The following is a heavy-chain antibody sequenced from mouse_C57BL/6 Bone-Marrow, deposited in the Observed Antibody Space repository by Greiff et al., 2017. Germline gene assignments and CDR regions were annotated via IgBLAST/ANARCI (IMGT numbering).Heavy chain of an antibody. CDR3: ARYDYDSMRDSFAY. Sequence: VQLLESGAELVKPGASVKLSCKASGYTFTSYWMHWVKQRPGQGLEWIGMIHPNSGSTNYNEKFKSKATLTADKSSSTAYMQLSSLTSEVSALSYCARYDYDSMRDSFAYWGQGATLTVSS. CDR1: GYTFTSYW. V-gene: IGHV1-64*01. CDR2: IHPNSGST. J-gene: IGHJ2*01. D-gene: IGHD1-1*01.